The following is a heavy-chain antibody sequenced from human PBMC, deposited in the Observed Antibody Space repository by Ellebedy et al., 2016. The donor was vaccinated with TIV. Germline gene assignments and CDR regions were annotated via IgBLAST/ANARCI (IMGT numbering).Heavy chain of an antibody. CDR3: ARRSIAAAGNDY. J-gene: IGHJ4*02. CDR1: GYTFTSYD. D-gene: IGHD6-13*01. Sequence: AASVTVSCKASGYTFTSYDINWVRQATGQGLEWMGWMNPNSGNTGYAQTFQGRVSMTRNTSISTAYMELSSLRSEDTAVYYCARRSIAAAGNDYWGQGSLVTVSS. CDR2: MNPNSGNT. V-gene: IGHV1-8*01.